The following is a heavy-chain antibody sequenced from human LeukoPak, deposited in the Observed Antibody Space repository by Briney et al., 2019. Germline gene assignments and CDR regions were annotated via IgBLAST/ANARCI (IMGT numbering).Heavy chain of an antibody. D-gene: IGHD6-19*01. CDR3: ARDLSGWYLLDY. CDR2: ISWNSGSI. V-gene: IGHV3-9*01. J-gene: IGHJ4*02. CDR1: GFTFDDYA. Sequence: PGGSLRLSCAASGFTFDDYAMHWVRQAPGKGLEWVSGISWNSGSIGYADSVKGRFTISRDNGKNPLYLQMNSLRDEDTAVYYCARDLSGWYLLDYWGQGTLVTVSS.